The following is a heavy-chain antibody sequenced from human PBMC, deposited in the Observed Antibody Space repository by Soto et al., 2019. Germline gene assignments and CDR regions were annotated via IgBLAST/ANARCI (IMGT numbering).Heavy chain of an antibody. CDR1: GFTFSRYG. Sequence: QVQLVESGGGVVQPGRSLRLSCAASGFTFSRYGMHWVRQAPGKGLEWVAVIWYDGSTEYYADSVKGRFTISRDNSKNTVYLQMNSLRVEDTAVYYCAREVGSQGVWGQGTMVTVSS. D-gene: IGHD2-15*01. J-gene: IGHJ3*01. V-gene: IGHV3-33*01. CDR2: IWYDGSTE. CDR3: AREVGSQGV.